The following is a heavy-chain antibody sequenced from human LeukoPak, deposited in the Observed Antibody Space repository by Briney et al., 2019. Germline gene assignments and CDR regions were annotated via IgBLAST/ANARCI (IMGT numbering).Heavy chain of an antibody. Sequence: GGSLRLSCTASGFSFSGHWMHWARQLPGKGLVWVSRISPTGSTTSYADSVKGRFTVSRDNAKNTLYLQMNSLRAEDTAVYYCARDRTVDYWGQGTLVTVSS. J-gene: IGHJ4*02. CDR2: ISPTGSTT. V-gene: IGHV3-74*01. CDR3: ARDRTVDY. CDR1: GFSFSGHW.